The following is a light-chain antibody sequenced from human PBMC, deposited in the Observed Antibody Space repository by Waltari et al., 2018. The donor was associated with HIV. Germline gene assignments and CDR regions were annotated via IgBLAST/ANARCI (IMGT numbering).Light chain of an antibody. V-gene: IGLV3-1*01. CDR2: QDN. CDR1: NLGATY. J-gene: IGLJ2*01. CDR3: QAWDSNTAV. Sequence: SFELTQPPSVSVSPGQTASITCSGDNLGATYACWYQQKPGQSPLLVIYQDNKRPSGTPGRFSGSNAGNTATLTISGAQAMDEADYYCQAWDSNTAVFGGGTKLTVL.